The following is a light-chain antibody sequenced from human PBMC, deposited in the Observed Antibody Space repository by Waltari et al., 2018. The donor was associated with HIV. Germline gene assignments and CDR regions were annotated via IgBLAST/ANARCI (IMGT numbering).Light chain of an antibody. CDR1: RSNPGAGSD. Sequence: QSVVTQPPSVSGAPGQRITISCSGSRSNPGAGSDVHWYQQFPGTAPKVIIYDNNKRPSGVPDRFSGSKSGTSASLAITGLQAEDEAEYYCQSYDTSLSAVVFGGGTTLTVL. CDR3: QSYDTSLSAVV. V-gene: IGLV1-40*01. CDR2: DNN. J-gene: IGLJ3*02.